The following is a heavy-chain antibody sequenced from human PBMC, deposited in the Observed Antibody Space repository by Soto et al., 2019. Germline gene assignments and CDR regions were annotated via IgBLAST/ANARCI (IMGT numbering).Heavy chain of an antibody. CDR2: INPNSGDR. J-gene: IGHJ4*02. CDR3: SRARDLVCNY. D-gene: IGHD4-17*01. Sequence: EASVKVSCKASGYTFTDYYVHWVRQAPGQGLDWMGWINPNSGDRNYAQKFQGRVTSTRDTSISTAYMELRILTSDDAAVYYCSRARDLVCNYWGQRTPVTVSS. CDR1: GYTFTDYY. V-gene: IGHV1-2*02.